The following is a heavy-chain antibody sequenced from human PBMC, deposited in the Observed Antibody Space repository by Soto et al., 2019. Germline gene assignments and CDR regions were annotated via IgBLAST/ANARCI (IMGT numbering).Heavy chain of an antibody. CDR1: GFTFSSYW. V-gene: IGHV3-7*01. J-gene: IGHJ6*03. CDR3: AFDMENYYYMDV. Sequence: EVQLVESGGGLVQPGGSLRLSCAASGFTFSSYWMSWVRQAPGKGLEWVANIKQDGSEKYDVDSVKGRFTISRDNAKNSLYLQMNSLRAEDTAVYYCAFDMENYYYMDVWGKGTTVTVSS. D-gene: IGHD3-9*01. CDR2: IKQDGSEK.